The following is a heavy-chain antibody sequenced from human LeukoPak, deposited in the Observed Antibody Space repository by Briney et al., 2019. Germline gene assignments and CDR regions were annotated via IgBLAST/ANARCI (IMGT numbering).Heavy chain of an antibody. CDR1: GGSISSSNW. CDR3: ARLPLGLFGGSLNFDC. V-gene: IGHV4-4*02. Sequence: SETLSLTCSVSGGSISSSNWWSWVRQPPGQGLEWLGEVYHSGGTSYNPSLKSRLTMSVDKSKNQFSLNLTSVTAADTAVYYCARLPLGLFGGSLNFDCWGQGTLVTVSS. D-gene: IGHD3-10*02. CDR2: VYHSGGT. J-gene: IGHJ4*02.